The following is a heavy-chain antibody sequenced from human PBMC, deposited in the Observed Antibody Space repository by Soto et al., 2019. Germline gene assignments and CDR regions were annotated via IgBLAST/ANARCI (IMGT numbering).Heavy chain of an antibody. CDR1: VYSFTRQR. D-gene: IGHD5-18*01. V-gene: IGHV5-10-1*01. CDR2: IDPSDSYT. J-gene: IGHJ6*02. CDR3: ARLGTDTAMVTYGMDV. Sequence: ESMKICLQGSVYSFTRQRIRWVRQILGEGLEWMGRIDPSDSYTNYSSSFQGQVTISADKSISTAYLQWSSLKASDTAMYYCARLGTDTAMVTYGMDVWGQGTTVTVSS.